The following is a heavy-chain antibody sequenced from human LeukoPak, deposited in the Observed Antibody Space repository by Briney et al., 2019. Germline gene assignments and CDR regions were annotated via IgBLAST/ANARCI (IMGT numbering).Heavy chain of an antibody. CDR2: IGGDSCTT. CDR3: AKTIPYWYFDL. V-gene: IGHV3-23*01. J-gene: IGHJ2*01. D-gene: IGHD5-24*01. Sequence: GGSLRLSCAASGFAFSSYDMSWVRQAPGKGLEWVSAIGGDSCTTYANSVKGRFTISRDNSKYTLFLQMNSLRAEDTAIYYCAKTIPYWYFDLWGRGTLVSVSS. CDR1: GFAFSSYD.